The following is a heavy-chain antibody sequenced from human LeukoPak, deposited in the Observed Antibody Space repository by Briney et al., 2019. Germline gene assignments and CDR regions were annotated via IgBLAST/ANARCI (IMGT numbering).Heavy chain of an antibody. Sequence: SETLSLTCAVSGYSISSGYYWGWIRQPPGKGLELIGTIFRAGNTYYKPSLKSPVTISVDTSKNQFCLKLSSVTAADTATYYCARVVTLGGNDYWGQGTLVTVSS. CDR3: ARVVTLGGNDY. CDR1: GYSISSGYY. D-gene: IGHD4-23*01. J-gene: IGHJ4*02. CDR2: IFRAGNT. V-gene: IGHV4-38-2*01.